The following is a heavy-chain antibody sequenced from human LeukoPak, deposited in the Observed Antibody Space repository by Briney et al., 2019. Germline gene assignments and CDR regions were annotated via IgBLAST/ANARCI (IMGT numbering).Heavy chain of an antibody. CDR1: GYTFTSNY. V-gene: IGHV1-46*01. CDR2: ISPSGGST. J-gene: IGHJ5*02. Sequence: ASVKVSCKAFGYTFTSNYMHWVRQAPGQGPEWMGVISPSGGSTTYAQKFQGRVTLTRDMSTSTDYLELSSLRSEDTAVYYCARDRAKDIVVVPAANNWFDPWGQGTLVTVSS. CDR3: ARDRAKDIVVVPAANNWFDP. D-gene: IGHD2-2*01.